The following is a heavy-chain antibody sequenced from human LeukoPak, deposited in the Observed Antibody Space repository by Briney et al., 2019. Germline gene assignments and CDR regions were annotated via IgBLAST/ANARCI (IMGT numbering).Heavy chain of an antibody. V-gene: IGHV4-34*01. CDR1: GGSFSGCY. D-gene: IGHD3-3*01. Sequence: PSETLSLTCAVYGGSFSGCYWSWIRQPPGKGLEWIGEINHSGSTNYNPSLKSRVTISVDTSKNQFSLKLSSVTAADTAVYYCARGYYDFWSGYSYGMDVWGQGTTVTVSS. CDR3: ARGYYDFWSGYSYGMDV. J-gene: IGHJ6*02. CDR2: INHSGST.